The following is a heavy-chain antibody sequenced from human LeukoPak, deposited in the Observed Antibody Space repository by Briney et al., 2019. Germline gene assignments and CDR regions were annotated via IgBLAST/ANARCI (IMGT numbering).Heavy chain of an antibody. J-gene: IGHJ4*02. Sequence: KPSETLSLTCTVSGGSISSYYWSWIRQPPGKGLEWIGYIYYSGSTNYNPSPKSRVTISVDTSKNQFSLKLSSVTAADTAVYYCARGHNWNPDYWGQGTLVTVSS. CDR3: ARGHNWNPDY. V-gene: IGHV4-59*01. CDR1: GGSISSYY. CDR2: IYYSGST. D-gene: IGHD1-20*01.